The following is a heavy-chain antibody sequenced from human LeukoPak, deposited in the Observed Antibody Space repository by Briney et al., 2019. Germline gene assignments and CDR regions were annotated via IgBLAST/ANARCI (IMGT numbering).Heavy chain of an antibody. CDR1: GGSISSYY. CDR2: IYYSVST. CDR3: ARGAYYYDSSGYYYDY. Sequence: PSETTSLTCTASGGSISSYYWSCIRQPPGKGLEWIGYIYYSVSTNYNPSLKSRVTISVDTSKNQFSLKLSSVTAADTAVYYCARGAYYYDSSGYYYDYWGQGTLVTVSS. V-gene: IGHV4-59*01. J-gene: IGHJ4*02. D-gene: IGHD3-22*01.